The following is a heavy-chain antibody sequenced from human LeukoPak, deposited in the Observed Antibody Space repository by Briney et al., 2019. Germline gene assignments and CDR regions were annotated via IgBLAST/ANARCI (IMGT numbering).Heavy chain of an antibody. CDR1: GGSISSGGYY. Sequence: SETLSLTCTVSGGSISSGGYYWSWIRQHPGKGLEWIGYIYYSGSTYYNPSLKSRVTISVDTSKNQFSLKLSSVTAADTAVYYCAGDHSDYDFWSGYYPANNWFDPWGQGTLVTVSS. CDR3: AGDHSDYDFWSGYYPANNWFDP. D-gene: IGHD3-3*01. V-gene: IGHV4-31*03. J-gene: IGHJ5*02. CDR2: IYYSGST.